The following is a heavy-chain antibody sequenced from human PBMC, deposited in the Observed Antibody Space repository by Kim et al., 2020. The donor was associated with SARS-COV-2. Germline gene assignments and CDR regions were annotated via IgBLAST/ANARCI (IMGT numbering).Heavy chain of an antibody. CDR1: GFNFRIFP. CDR2: ISFEGSNQ. V-gene: IGHV3-30*04. CDR3: ARPMTTETNDGLDL. D-gene: IGHD4-17*01. J-gene: IGHJ2*01. Sequence: GGSLRLSCAASGFNFRIFPIHWVRQAPGKGLEWVGVISFEGSNQHYADSVKGRFTISRDNSENMVYLQLNSLRNEDTAVYYCARPMTTETNDGLDLWG.